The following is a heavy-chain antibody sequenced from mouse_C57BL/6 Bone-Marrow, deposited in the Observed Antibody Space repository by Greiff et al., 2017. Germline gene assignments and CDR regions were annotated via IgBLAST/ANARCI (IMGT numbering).Heavy chain of an antibody. J-gene: IGHJ3*01. D-gene: IGHD2-4*01. CDR2: IDPENGDT. V-gene: IGHV14-4*01. CDR1: GLNIKVDY. Sequence: EVKVVESGAELVRPGASAMLSCTASGLNIKVDYMHWVKQRPEQGLEWIGWIDPENGDTEYASKFQGKATITADTSSNTAYLQLSSLTSEDTAVYYCTYYDLAWFAYWGQGTLVTVAA. CDR3: TYYDLAWFAY.